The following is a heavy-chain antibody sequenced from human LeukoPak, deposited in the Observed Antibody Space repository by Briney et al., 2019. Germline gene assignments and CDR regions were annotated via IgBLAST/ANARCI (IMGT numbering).Heavy chain of an antibody. CDR3: ASYSNYGSSYYFDY. V-gene: IGHV4-30-4*01. J-gene: IGHJ4*02. D-gene: IGHD4-11*01. CDR1: GGSISSGDYY. CDR2: IYYSGST. Sequence: SQTLSLTCTVSGGSISSGDYYWSLIRQPPGKGLEWIGYIYYSGSTYYNPSLKSRVTISVDTSKNQFSLKLSSVTAADTAVYYCASYSNYGSSYYFDYWGQGTLVTVSS.